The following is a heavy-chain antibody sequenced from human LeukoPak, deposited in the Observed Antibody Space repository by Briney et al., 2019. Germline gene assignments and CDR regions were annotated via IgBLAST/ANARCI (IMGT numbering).Heavy chain of an antibody. CDR2: IVVGSGNT. CDR3: AADPYYYYGMDV. CDR1: GFTFTSSA. V-gene: IGHV1-58*01. J-gene: IGHJ6*04. Sequence: TSVKVSCKASGFTFTSSAVQWVRQARGQRLEWIGWIVVGSGNTNYAQKFQGRVTITRDMSTSTAYMELSSLRSEDTAVYYCAADPYYYYGMDVWGKGTTVTVSS.